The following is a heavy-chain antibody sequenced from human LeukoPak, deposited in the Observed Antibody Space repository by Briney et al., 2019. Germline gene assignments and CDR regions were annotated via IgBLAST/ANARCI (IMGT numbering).Heavy chain of an antibody. Sequence: ASVKVSCKASGYTFTGYYMHWVRQAPGQGLEWMGWINPNSGGTNYAQKFQGRVTMTRDTSTSTAYMELSRLRSDDTAVYYCARDRAIVVVITTGFDAFDIWGQGTMVTVSS. V-gene: IGHV1-2*02. J-gene: IGHJ3*02. D-gene: IGHD3-22*01. CDR1: GYTFTGYY. CDR3: ARDRAIVVVITTGFDAFDI. CDR2: INPNSGGT.